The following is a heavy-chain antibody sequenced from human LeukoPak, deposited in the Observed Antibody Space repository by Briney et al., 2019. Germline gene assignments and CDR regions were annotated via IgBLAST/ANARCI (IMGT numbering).Heavy chain of an antibody. D-gene: IGHD3-22*01. Sequence: GGSLRLSCAASGFTVSSNFMSWVRQAPGKGLEWVSVIYSGGSTYYADSVKGRFTISRDNSKNTLYLQMNSLRVEDTAVYYCARSHPDYYDSSGYLFDYWGQGTLVTVSS. CDR2: IYSGGST. CDR1: GFTVSSNF. J-gene: IGHJ4*02. V-gene: IGHV3-66*01. CDR3: ARSHPDYYDSSGYLFDY.